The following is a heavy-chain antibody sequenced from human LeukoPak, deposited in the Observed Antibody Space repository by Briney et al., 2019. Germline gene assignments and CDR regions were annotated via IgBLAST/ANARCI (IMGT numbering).Heavy chain of an antibody. D-gene: IGHD5-18*01. CDR1: GFTFSNYG. CDR3: ARDSGRGYSYGYLNY. J-gene: IGHJ4*02. V-gene: IGHV3-23*01. Sequence: PGGSLRLSCAASGFTFSNYGMSWVRQAPGKGLEWVSAISGSASSTYHADSVKGRFTISRDNSKNTLYLQMNSLRAEDTAVYYCARDSGRGYSYGYLNYWGQGTLVTVSS. CDR2: ISGSASST.